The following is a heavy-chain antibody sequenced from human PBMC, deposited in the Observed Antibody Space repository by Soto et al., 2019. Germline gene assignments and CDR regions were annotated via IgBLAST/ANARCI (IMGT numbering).Heavy chain of an antibody. CDR2: INAGNGNT. CDR3: ARVPGYSIGDL. Sequence: QVQLVQSGAEVKKPGASVKVSCKASGYTFTSYAMHWVRQAPGQRLEWMGWINAGNGNTKYSQKFQGRVTITRDTSALTAYMELSSLRSEDTAVYYCARVPGYSIGDLWGRGTLVTVSS. V-gene: IGHV1-3*01. J-gene: IGHJ2*01. CDR1: GYTFTSYA. D-gene: IGHD2-21*01.